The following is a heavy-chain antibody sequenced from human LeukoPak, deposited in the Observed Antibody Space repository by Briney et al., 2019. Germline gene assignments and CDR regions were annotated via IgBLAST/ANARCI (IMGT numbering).Heavy chain of an antibody. CDR3: ARDASEVVITPDAFDI. V-gene: IGHV4-34*01. J-gene: IGHJ3*02. D-gene: IGHD3-22*01. CDR1: GGSFSGYY. Sequence: SETLSLTCAVYGGSFSGYYWSWIRQPPGKGLAWIGEINHSGSTNYNPSLKSRVTISVDTSKNQFSLKLSSVTAADTAVYYCARDASEVVITPDAFDIWGQGTMVTVSS. CDR2: INHSGST.